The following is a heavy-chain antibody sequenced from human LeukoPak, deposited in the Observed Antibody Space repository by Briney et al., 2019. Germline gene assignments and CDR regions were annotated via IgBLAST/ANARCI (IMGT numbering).Heavy chain of an antibody. CDR1: GGSISSGGYY. Sequence: PSETLSLTCTVSGGSISSGGYYWSWIRQRPGKGLEWIGYIYYSGSTYYNPSLKSRVTVSVDTSKNQFSLKLSSVTAADTAVYYCARAPLNYGVGPVWSDPWGQGTLVTVSS. J-gene: IGHJ5*02. CDR2: IYYSGST. D-gene: IGHD4-17*01. V-gene: IGHV4-31*03. CDR3: ARAPLNYGVGPVWSDP.